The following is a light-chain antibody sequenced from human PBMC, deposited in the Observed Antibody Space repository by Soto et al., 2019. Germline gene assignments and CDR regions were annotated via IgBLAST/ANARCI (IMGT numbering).Light chain of an antibody. CDR1: QGIRSA. CDR3: LQDYSFPWT. Sequence: IQMTQSPSSLSESVGDRVTITCRTSQGIRSALGWYQQKPGKVPKLLIYAASTLQSGVPSRFSGSGSGTDFTLTISSLQPEDFATYYCLQDYSFPWTFGQGTKVDIK. V-gene: IGKV1-6*01. CDR2: AAS. J-gene: IGKJ1*01.